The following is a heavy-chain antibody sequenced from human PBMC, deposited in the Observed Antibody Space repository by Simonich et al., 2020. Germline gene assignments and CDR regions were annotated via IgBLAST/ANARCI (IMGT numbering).Heavy chain of an antibody. CDR2: INHSGIT. CDR1: GGSFSGYY. CDR3: ARLSSRSDAFDI. Sequence: QVQLQQWGAGLLKPSETLSRPCSVYGGSFSGYYWGWIRQPPGKGLEWTGEINHSGITNYNPSLKIRVTISVDTSKNQFSLKLSSVTAADTAVYYCARLSSRSDAFDIWGQGTMVTVSS. J-gene: IGHJ3*02. V-gene: IGHV4-34*01.